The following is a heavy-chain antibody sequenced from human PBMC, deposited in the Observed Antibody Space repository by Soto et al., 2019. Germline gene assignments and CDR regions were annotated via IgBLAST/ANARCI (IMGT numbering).Heavy chain of an antibody. V-gene: IGHV3-13*01. CDR3: ARYSYGQANYDY. Sequence: PGGSLRLSCAASGFTFSSYDMHWVRQATGKGLEWVSAIGTAGDTYYPGSVKGRFTISRENAKNSLYLQMTSLRAEDTAVYYCARYSYGQANYDYWGQGTLVTVSS. J-gene: IGHJ4*02. D-gene: IGHD5-18*01. CDR2: IGTAGDT. CDR1: GFTFSSYD.